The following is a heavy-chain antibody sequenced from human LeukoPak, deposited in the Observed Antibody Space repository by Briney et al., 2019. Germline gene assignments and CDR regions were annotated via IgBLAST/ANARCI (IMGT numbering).Heavy chain of an antibody. J-gene: IGHJ4*02. CDR2: FDPEDGET. Sequence: ASVKVSCKVSGYTLTELSMHWVRQAPGKGLEWMGGFDPEDGETIYAQKFQGRVTMTEDTSTDTAYMELSSLRSEDTAVYYCARGGNNWNSFDYWGQGTLVTVSS. D-gene: IGHD1-7*01. CDR1: GYTLTELS. CDR3: ARGGNNWNSFDY. V-gene: IGHV1-24*01.